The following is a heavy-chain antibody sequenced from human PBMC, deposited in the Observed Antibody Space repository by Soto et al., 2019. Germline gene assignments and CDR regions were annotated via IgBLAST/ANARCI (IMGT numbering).Heavy chain of an antibody. CDR2: ISGSGGST. D-gene: IGHD4-17*01. CDR3: ANVPGGLRGFDY. CDR1: GFTFSSYA. Sequence: GGSLRLSCAASGFTFSSYAMSWVRQAPGKGLEWVSAISGSGGSTYYADSVKGRFTISRDNSKNTLYLQMNSLRAEDTAVYYCANVPGGLRGFDYWGQGTLVTVSS. V-gene: IGHV3-23*01. J-gene: IGHJ4*02.